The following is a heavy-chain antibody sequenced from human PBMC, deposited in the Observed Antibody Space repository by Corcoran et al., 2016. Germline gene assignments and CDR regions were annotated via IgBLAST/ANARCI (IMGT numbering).Heavy chain of an antibody. CDR1: GITFSSYW. CDR3: ARDLDSIAFFDY. V-gene: IGHV3-7*01. Sequence: EVQLVESGGGLVQPRGSLRHSCAASGITFSSYWMSWVRKAPGKGLEWVANIKQDGSEKYYVDSVKGRFTISRDNAKNSLYLQMNSLRAEDTAVYYCARDLDSIAFFDYWGQGTLVTVSS. D-gene: IGHD6-6*01. J-gene: IGHJ4*02. CDR2: IKQDGSEK.